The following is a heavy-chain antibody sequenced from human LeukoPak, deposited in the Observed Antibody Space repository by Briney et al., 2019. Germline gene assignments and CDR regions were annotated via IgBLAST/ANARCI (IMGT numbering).Heavy chain of an antibody. D-gene: IGHD2-2*01. Sequence: GGSLRLSCAASELTVINNYMSWVRQAPGEGLEWVSIIYSSGSTYYADSVKGRFTISRDNSKNTLYLQMNSLRAEDTAVYYCARVIQSQLLKGYFDYWGQGALVTVSS. CDR3: ARVIQSQLLKGYFDY. J-gene: IGHJ4*02. V-gene: IGHV3-53*01. CDR1: ELTVINNY. CDR2: IYSSGST.